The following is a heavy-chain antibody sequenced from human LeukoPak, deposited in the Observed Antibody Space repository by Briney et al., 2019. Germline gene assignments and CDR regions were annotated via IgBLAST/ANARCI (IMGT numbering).Heavy chain of an antibody. D-gene: IGHD4-17*01. CDR3: ARGIESYGDYGY. J-gene: IGHJ4*02. CDR1: GGSISGSY. Sequence: SETLSLTCTVSGGSISGSYWSLFRQPPGKGLEWIAYMYNSGSTNYNPSLKSRVTISIDTSKNQFSLKLSSLTAADTAIYYCARGIESYGDYGYWGQGILVTVSS. CDR2: MYNSGST. V-gene: IGHV4-59*01.